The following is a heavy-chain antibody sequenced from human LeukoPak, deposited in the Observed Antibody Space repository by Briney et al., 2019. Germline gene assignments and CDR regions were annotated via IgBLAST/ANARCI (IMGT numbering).Heavy chain of an antibody. CDR1: GGSISSSSYY. CDR2: IYYSGST. D-gene: IGHD3-3*01. V-gene: IGHV4-39*07. CDR3: ARLDDFWSGYSYFDY. J-gene: IGHJ4*02. Sequence: SETLSLTCTVSGGSISSSSYYWGWIRQPPGKGLEWIGSIYYSGSTYYNPSLKSRVTISVDTSKNQFSLKLASVTAADTAVYYCARLDDFWSGYSYFDYWGQGTLVTVSS.